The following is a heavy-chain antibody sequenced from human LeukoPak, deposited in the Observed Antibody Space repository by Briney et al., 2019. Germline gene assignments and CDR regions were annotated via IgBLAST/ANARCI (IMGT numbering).Heavy chain of an antibody. CDR2: IWHDGNNK. J-gene: IGHJ4*02. V-gene: IGHV3-33*01. CDR1: GFTFSSYG. D-gene: IGHD2-8*01. Sequence: GSLRLSCAASGFTFSSYGMHWVRQAPGEGLEWAAVIWHDGNNKYYADSVKGRFTISRDNSKNTLYLQMNTLGAEDTAVYYCARGPGSSVYASAIDYWGQGTLVTVSS. CDR3: ARGPGSSVYASAIDY.